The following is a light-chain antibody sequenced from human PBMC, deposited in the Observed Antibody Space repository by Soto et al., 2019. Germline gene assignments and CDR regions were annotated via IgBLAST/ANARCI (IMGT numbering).Light chain of an antibody. V-gene: IGKV3-11*01. J-gene: IGKJ5*01. Sequence: EIVLAQSPGTLSLSPGEGATLSWRARQSVSNNYLAWYQQKPGQAPRLLIYDASNRATGIPARFSGSGSGTDFTLTISSLEPEDFAVYYCQQRSNWPLITFGQGTRLEIK. CDR3: QQRSNWPLIT. CDR1: QSVSNNY. CDR2: DAS.